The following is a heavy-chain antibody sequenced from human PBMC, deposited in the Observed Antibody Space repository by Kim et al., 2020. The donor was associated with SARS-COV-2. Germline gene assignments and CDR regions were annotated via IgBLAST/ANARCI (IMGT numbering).Heavy chain of an antibody. CDR3: AKSFSGSYFGYDY. CDR1: GFTFNTYG. D-gene: IGHD1-26*01. V-gene: IGHV3-30*18. Sequence: GGSLRLSCAASGFTFNTYGMHWVRQAPGKGLEWVAVISYDASNKYYADSVKGRFTISRDNSKNTLYLQMNSLRIEDTAVYYCAKSFSGSYFGYDYWGQGTLVTVSS. CDR2: ISYDASNK. J-gene: IGHJ4*02.